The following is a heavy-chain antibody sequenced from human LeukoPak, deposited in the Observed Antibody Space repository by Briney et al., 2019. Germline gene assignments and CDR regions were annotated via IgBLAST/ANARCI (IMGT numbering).Heavy chain of an antibody. CDR3: AREVVVAATHYMDV. V-gene: IGHV4-34*01. J-gene: IGHJ6*03. D-gene: IGHD2-15*01. CDR1: GGSFSGYY. Sequence: SETLSLTCAVYGGSFSGYYWSWVRQPPGKGLEWIGEIYHSGSTNYNPSLKSRVTISVDKSKNQFSLKLSSVTAADTAVYYCAREVVVAATHYMDVWGKGTTVTVSS. CDR2: IYHSGST.